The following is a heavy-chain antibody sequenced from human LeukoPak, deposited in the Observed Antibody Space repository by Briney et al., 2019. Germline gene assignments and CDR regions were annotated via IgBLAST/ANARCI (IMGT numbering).Heavy chain of an antibody. CDR2: ISSSGSTI. CDR1: GFTFSSYE. D-gene: IGHD3-10*01. V-gene: IGHV3-48*03. J-gene: IGHJ4*02. Sequence: GGSLRLSCAASGFTFSSYEMNWVRQAPGKGLEWVSYISSSGSTIYYADSVKGRFTISRDNAKNSLYLQMNSLRAEDTAVYYCARALLCFGELFNWGQGTLVTVSS. CDR3: ARALLCFGELFN.